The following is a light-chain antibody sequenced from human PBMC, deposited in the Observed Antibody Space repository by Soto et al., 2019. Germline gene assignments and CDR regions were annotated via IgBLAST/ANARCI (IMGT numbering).Light chain of an antibody. Sequence: QSVLTQPASVSGSPGQSITISCTGTSSDVGSYNYVSWYQQHPGKAPKLMIYEVSNRPSGVSNRFSGSKSGNTASLTISGLQAEDEADYYCISYTSSSTLYVFGTGTKLTVL. CDR1: SSDVGSYNY. CDR2: EVS. J-gene: IGLJ1*01. V-gene: IGLV2-14*01. CDR3: ISYTSSSTLYV.